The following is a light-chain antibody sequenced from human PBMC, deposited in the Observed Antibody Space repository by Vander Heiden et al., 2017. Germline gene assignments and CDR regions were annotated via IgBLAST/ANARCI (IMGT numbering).Light chain of an antibody. CDR3: QSADSSGADVV. V-gene: IGLV3-25*03. Sequence: SYELTQPPSLSVSPGQTARITCSGDALPKEYAFWYQQKPGQAPVLVMYKDSERSSGIPDRVSGSSSGTTVTLTISGVQAEDEADYYCQSADSSGADVVFGGGTKLTVL. CDR1: ALPKEY. J-gene: IGLJ2*01. CDR2: KDS.